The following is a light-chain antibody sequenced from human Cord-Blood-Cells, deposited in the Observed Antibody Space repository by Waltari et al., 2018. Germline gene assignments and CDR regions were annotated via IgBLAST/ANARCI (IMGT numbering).Light chain of an antibody. CDR1: QSISSY. Sequence: DIQMTQPPSSLSASVGDRVTITCRASQSISSYLNWYQQKPGKAPKLLIYAASSLHSGVPSRFSGNGSGTDFTLTISSLQPEDFATYYCQQSYSTPYTFGQGTKLEIK. J-gene: IGKJ2*01. V-gene: IGKV1-39*01. CDR3: QQSYSTPYT. CDR2: AAS.